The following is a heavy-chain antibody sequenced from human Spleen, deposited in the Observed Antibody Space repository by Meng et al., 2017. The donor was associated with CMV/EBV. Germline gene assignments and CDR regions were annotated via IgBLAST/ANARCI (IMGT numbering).Heavy chain of an antibody. CDR2: IYSTSPT. J-gene: IGHJ4*02. Sequence: GFTVTRDYMTWVRQAPAKRPEWVSIIYSTSPTHSAASVTGRFTISGDNSKNTLYIEMNSLRAEDTAVYYCARKSPGFRIGWYTPVDYWGQGTLVTVSS. CDR1: GFTVTRDY. CDR3: ARKSPGFRIGWYTPVDY. V-gene: IGHV3-66*02. D-gene: IGHD6-19*01.